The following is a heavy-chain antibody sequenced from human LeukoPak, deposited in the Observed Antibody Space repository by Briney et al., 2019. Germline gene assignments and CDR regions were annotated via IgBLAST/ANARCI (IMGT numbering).Heavy chain of an antibody. Sequence: PGRSLRLSCAASGFTFSSYGMHWVRQAPGKGLEWVADISYDGSNKYYADSVKGRFTISRDNSKNTLYLQMNSLRAEDTAVYYCAKDFNGGWYPYYYYYGMDVWGQGTTVTVSS. CDR2: ISYDGSNK. D-gene: IGHD6-19*01. J-gene: IGHJ6*02. CDR1: GFTFSSYG. CDR3: AKDFNGGWYPYYYYYGMDV. V-gene: IGHV3-30*18.